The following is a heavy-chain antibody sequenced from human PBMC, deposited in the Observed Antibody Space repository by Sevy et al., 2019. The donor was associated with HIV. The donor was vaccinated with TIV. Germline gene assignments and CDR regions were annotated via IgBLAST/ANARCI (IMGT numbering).Heavy chain of an antibody. V-gene: IGHV4-31*03. CDR3: ARLRISDTMGGVIIGSFDY. J-gene: IGHJ4*02. CDR1: GGPIDTPGYY. D-gene: IGHD3-10*01. Sequence: SETLSLTCTVSGGPIDTPGYYWSWLRQHPGKGLDWLGYIYYMGTTYYNPSHKSRLTISLDMSENQFSLKVTSVTAAETDVYYCARLRISDTMGGVIIGSFDYWGQGTQVTVSS. CDR2: IYYMGTT.